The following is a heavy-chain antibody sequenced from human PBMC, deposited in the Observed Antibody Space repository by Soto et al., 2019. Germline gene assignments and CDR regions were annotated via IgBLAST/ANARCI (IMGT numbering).Heavy chain of an antibody. J-gene: IGHJ6*02. Sequence: SETLSLTCTVSGFSISSGDYYWSWIRQPPGKGLEWIGYIYYSGSTYYNPSLKSRVTISVDTSKNQFSLKLSSVTAADTAVYYCARDLSIVPAAIPSYYYGMDVWGQGTTVTV. CDR1: GFSISSGDYY. CDR2: IYYSGST. CDR3: ARDLSIVPAAIPSYYYGMDV. V-gene: IGHV4-30-4*01. D-gene: IGHD2-2*01.